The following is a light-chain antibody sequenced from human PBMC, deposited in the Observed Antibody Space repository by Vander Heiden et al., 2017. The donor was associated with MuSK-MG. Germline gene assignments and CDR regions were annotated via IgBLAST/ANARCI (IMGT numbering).Light chain of an antibody. V-gene: IGKV1-13*02. CDR2: DAS. CDR3: QQVNSYPVT. Sequence: IQLTQSPSSLSASVGDRVTITCRASQAISSALAWYQLRPGKVPKLLIHDASSFESGVPSRFSGSGSGTDFTLTISSLQPEDSATYYCQQVNSYPVTFGHGTKVDIK. J-gene: IGKJ3*01. CDR1: QAISSA.